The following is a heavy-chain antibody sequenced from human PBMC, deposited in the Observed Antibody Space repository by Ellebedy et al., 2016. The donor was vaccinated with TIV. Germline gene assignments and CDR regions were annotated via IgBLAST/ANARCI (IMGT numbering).Heavy chain of an antibody. D-gene: IGHD6-25*01. V-gene: IGHV3-33*01. CDR1: GFTFSSYA. J-gene: IGHJ6*04. CDR2: IWNDGSNK. Sequence: PGGSLRLSCAASGFTFSSYAMHWVRQAPGKGLEWVAVIWNDGSNKYYADSVRGRITISRDNSKNTLYLQMNSLRAEDTAVYYCARDPLRHYYSGMDVWGKGTTVTVSS. CDR3: ARDPLRHYYSGMDV.